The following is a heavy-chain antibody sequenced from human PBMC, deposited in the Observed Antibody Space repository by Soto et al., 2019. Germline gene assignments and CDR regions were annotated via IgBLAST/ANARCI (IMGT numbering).Heavy chain of an antibody. CDR3: ARKTRRGYDSGSYYGMDV. CDR2: IYYSGST. V-gene: IGHV4-31*03. Sequence: SETLSLTCTVSGGSISSGGYYWSWIRQHPGKGLEWIGYIYYSGSTYYNPSLKSRVTISVDTSKNQFFLKLSSVTAADTAVYYFARKTRRGYDSGSYYGMDVWGQGTTVTVS. D-gene: IGHD5-12*01. J-gene: IGHJ6*02. CDR1: GGSISSGGYY.